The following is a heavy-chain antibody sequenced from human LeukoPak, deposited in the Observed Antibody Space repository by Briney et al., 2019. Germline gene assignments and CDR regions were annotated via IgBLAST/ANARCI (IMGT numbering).Heavy chain of an antibody. J-gene: IGHJ4*02. Sequence: ASVTVSCKASGYIFTGYYMHWVRQAPGQGLEWMGWTNPNSGGTNYAQKFQGRVTITRDTSISTAYMELSRLRSDDTAVYYCARPAGINYYYDSSGYYSDWGQGTLVTVSS. D-gene: IGHD3-22*01. CDR1: GYIFTGYY. V-gene: IGHV1-2*02. CDR3: ARPAGINYYYDSSGYYSD. CDR2: TNPNSGGT.